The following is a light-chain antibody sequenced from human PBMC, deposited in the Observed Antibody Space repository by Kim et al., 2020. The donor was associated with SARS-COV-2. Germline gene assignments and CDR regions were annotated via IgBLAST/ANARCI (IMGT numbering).Light chain of an antibody. CDR2: GAC. V-gene: IGKV3-20*01. CDR1: QSVSSSY. CDR3: QQYGTSPLT. J-gene: IGKJ4*01. Sequence: EIVLTQSPATLSLSPGERAALSCRASQSVSSSYLAWYQQKPGQAPRLLIYGACSRATGIPDRFSGSGSGTDFTLTITRLEPDDFAVYYCQQYGTSPLTFGGGTKLEI.